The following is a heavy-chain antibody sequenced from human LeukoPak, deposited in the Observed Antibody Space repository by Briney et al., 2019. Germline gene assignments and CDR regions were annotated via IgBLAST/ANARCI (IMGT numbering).Heavy chain of an antibody. CDR1: GYSFTSYW. J-gene: IGHJ5*02. V-gene: IGHV5-51*01. Sequence: GESLKISCKGSGYSFTSYWIGWVRQMPGKGLEWMGIIYPGDSDTRYSPSFQGQVTISADKSISTAYLQWSSLKASDTAMYYCARLGTVVVAATRDWFDPWGQGTLVTVSS. CDR2: IYPGDSDT. CDR3: ARLGTVVVAATRDWFDP. D-gene: IGHD2-15*01.